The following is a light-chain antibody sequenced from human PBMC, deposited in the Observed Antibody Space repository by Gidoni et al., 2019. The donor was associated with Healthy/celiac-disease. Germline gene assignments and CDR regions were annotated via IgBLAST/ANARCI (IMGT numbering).Light chain of an antibody. J-gene: IGKJ4*01. CDR1: QSISSW. CDR2: KAS. V-gene: IGKV1-5*03. Sequence: DIQITQSPSTLSPSVGDRVTITCRASQSISSWLAWYQQKPGKAPKLLIYKASSLESGVPSRFSGSGSGTEFTLTISSLQPDDFATYYCQQYNSYWITFGGGTKVEIK. CDR3: QQYNSYWIT.